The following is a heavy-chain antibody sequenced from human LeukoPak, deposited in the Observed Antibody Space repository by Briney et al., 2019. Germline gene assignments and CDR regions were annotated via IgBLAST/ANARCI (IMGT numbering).Heavy chain of an antibody. CDR1: DDSITMYY. J-gene: IGHJ6*03. V-gene: IGHV4-59*01. CDR3: ARGRVSSSTWYSTYYYYFYMDV. Sequence: SETLSLTCSVSDDSITMYYWTWIRQPPGKGLEWIGYVDHTGSTNFNPSLNGRVSISRDTTNNLFSLRLRSVTAADTAVYFCARGRVSSSTWYSTYYYYFYMDVWGRGTTVTVSS. D-gene: IGHD1-1*01. CDR2: VDHTGST.